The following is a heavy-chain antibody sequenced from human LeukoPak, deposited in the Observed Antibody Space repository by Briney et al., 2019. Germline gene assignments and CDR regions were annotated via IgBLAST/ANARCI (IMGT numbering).Heavy chain of an antibody. D-gene: IGHD2-2*01. Sequence: GGSLRLSCSASGFTFSSYAMHWVRQAPGKGLEYVSAISSNGGSTYYADSVKGRFTISRDNSKNTLYLQMSSLRAEDTAVYYCVKEGCSSTSCYVLYYYYGMDVWGKGTTVTVSS. V-gene: IGHV3-64D*06. CDR2: ISSNGGST. CDR1: GFTFSSYA. J-gene: IGHJ6*04. CDR3: VKEGCSSTSCYVLYYYYGMDV.